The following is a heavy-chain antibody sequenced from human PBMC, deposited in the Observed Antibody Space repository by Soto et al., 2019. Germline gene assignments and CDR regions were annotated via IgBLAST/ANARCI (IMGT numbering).Heavy chain of an antibody. D-gene: IGHD4-17*01. CDR2: IRSKANNYAT. CDR3: TRPNDGYYSTFDF. V-gene: IGHV3-73*02. CDR1: GFTFSDSA. J-gene: IGHJ5*01. Sequence: EVQLVESGGGLVQPGGSLKLSCAASGFTFSDSAIHWVRQTSGKGLEWVGRIRSKANNYATVYAASLEGRFTISRDDAKNTAHLQMNSLKTDDTAVYYCTRPNDGYYSTFDFWGQGTLVIVSS.